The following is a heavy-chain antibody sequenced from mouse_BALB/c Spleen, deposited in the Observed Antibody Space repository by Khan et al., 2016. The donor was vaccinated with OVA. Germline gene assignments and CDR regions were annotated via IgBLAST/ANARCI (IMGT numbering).Heavy chain of an antibody. D-gene: IGHD1-1*01. J-gene: IGHJ3*01. CDR2: VSTGGHYT. Sequence: DVQLVESGGDVVKPGGSLKLSCAASGFTFSTYGMSWVRQTPDKRLEWVATVSTGGHYTYYPDTVKGRFTISRDNAKDTLYLHMSSLKSEDTAMFYCARLAYFYDSEGFAYWGQGTLVTVSA. CDR3: ARLAYFYDSEGFAY. CDR1: GFTFSTYG. V-gene: IGHV5-6*01.